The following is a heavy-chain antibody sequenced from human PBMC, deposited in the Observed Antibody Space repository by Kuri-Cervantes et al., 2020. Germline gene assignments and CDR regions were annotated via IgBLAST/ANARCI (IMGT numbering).Heavy chain of an antibody. V-gene: IGHV3-53*01. Sequence: GESLKISYAASGFTVSSNYMSWVRQAPGKGLEWVSVIYSGGSTYYADSVKGRFTISRDNSKNTLYLQMNSLRAEDTAVYYCAIPIGGSYGEEIWGQGTMVTVSS. J-gene: IGHJ3*02. CDR1: GFTVSSNY. CDR2: IYSGGST. CDR3: AIPIGGSYGEEI. D-gene: IGHD1-26*01.